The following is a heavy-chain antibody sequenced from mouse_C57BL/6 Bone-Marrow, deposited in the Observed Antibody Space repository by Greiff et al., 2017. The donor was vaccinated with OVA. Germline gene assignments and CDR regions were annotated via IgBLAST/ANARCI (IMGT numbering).Heavy chain of an antibody. D-gene: IGHD1-1*01. CDR3: ARDFYYPYYYAMDY. V-gene: IGHV5-4*01. Sequence: DVHLVESGGGLVKPGGSLKLSCAASGFTFSSYAMSWVRQTPEKRLEWVATISDGGSYTYYPDNVKGRFTISRDNAKNNLYLQMSHLKSEDTAMYYCARDFYYPYYYAMDYWGQGTSVTVSS. J-gene: IGHJ4*01. CDR2: ISDGGSYT. CDR1: GFTFSSYA.